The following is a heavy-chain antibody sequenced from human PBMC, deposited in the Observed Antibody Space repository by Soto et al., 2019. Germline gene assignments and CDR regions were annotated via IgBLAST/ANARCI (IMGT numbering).Heavy chain of an antibody. J-gene: IGHJ6*03. Sequence: PSATLSLTCTVSGGSISSGGYYWSWIRQHPGKGLEWIGYIYYSGSTYYNPSLKSRVTISVDTSKNQFSLKLSSVTAADTAAYFCARGVSGSRDYDYYYYYYMDVWGKGTTVTVSS. CDR2: IYYSGST. CDR1: GGSISSGGYY. V-gene: IGHV4-31*03. D-gene: IGHD1-26*01. CDR3: ARGVSGSRDYDYYYYYYMDV.